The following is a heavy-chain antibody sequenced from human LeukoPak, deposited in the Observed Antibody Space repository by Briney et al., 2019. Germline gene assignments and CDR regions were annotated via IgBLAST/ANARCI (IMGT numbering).Heavy chain of an antibody. V-gene: IGHV4-59*01. CDR2: IYYSGST. CDR1: GGSISSYY. D-gene: IGHD2-21*02. CDR3: ARSLAYCGGDCYSSWFDP. J-gene: IGHJ5*02. Sequence: SETLSLTCTVSGGSISSYYWSWIRQPPGKGLEWIGYIYYSGSTNYNPSLKSRVTISVDTPKNQFSLKLSSVTAADTAVYYCARSLAYCGGDCYSSWFDPWGQGTLVTVSS.